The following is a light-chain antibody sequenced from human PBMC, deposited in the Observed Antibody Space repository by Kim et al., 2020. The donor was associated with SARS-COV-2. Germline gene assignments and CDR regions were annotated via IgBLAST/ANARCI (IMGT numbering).Light chain of an antibody. CDR3: NSRDRRGHPV. J-gene: IGLJ1*01. CDR2: GRD. V-gene: IGLV3-19*01. CDR1: SVTTYA. Sequence: SSELTQDPAVSVALGQAVKITCQGDSVTTYAPSWFQQKPGRAPVLVTYGRDSRPTGIPDRFSGSASGDTASLTITGAQAEDEADYYCNSRDRRGHPVFGT.